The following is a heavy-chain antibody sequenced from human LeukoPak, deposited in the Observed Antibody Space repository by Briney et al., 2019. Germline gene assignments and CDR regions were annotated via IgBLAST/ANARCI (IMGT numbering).Heavy chain of an antibody. V-gene: IGHV1-18*01. D-gene: IGHD3-3*01. CDR3: ARITYDFWSGYYMPDDP. Sequence: GASVKVSCKASGYTFTNYGISRVRQAPGQGLEWMGWISIYNGNTDYAQKLRGRVTMTTDTSTSTAYMELRSLRSDDTAVYYCARITYDFWSGYYMPDDPWGQGTLVTVSS. CDR1: GYTFTNYG. J-gene: IGHJ5*02. CDR2: ISIYNGNT.